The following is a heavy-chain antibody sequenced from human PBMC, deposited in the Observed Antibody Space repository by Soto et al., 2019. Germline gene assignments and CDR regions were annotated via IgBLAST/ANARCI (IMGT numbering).Heavy chain of an antibody. CDR1: GYTFTSYG. CDR2: INAGNGNT. CDR3: ARDLGGWTGY. Sequence: ASVKVSCKASGYTFTSYGISWVRQAPGQGLEWMGWINAGNGNTKYSQKFQGRVTITRDTSASTAYMELSSLRSEDTTVYYCARDLGGWTGYWGQGTLVTVSS. V-gene: IGHV1-3*01. D-gene: IGHD6-19*01. J-gene: IGHJ4*02.